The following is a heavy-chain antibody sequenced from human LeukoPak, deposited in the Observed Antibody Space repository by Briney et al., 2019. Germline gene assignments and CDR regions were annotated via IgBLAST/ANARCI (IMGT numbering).Heavy chain of an antibody. CDR1: GFTCSSYG. CDR2: IWYDGSNK. CDR3: AREGVAAFDY. Sequence: GGSLTRSCAASGFTCSSYGMHWVRQAPGKGREWVAVIWYDGSNKYYADSVKGRFTTARDNSKDTLYLQMSSLRAGDRAVYYCAREGVAAFDYWGQGTLVTVSS. D-gene: IGHD6-6*01. V-gene: IGHV3-33*01. J-gene: IGHJ4*02.